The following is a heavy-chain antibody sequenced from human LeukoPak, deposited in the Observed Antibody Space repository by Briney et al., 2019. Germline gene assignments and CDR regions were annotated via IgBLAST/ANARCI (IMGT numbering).Heavy chain of an antibody. V-gene: IGHV3-48*01. CDR1: GFTFSSYA. J-gene: IGHJ5*02. Sequence: PGRSLRLSCAASGFTFSSYAVSWVRQAPGKGLEWVSYISSSSSTIYYADSVKGRFTISRDNAKNSLYLQMNSLRAEDTAVYYCARDRTYDDFWSGYPFDPWGQGTLVTVSS. CDR2: ISSSSSTI. D-gene: IGHD3-3*01. CDR3: ARDRTYDDFWSGYPFDP.